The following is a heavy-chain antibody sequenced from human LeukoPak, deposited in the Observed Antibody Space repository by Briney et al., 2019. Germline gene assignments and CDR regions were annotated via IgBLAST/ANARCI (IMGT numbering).Heavy chain of an antibody. CDR3: ASVSPQGWFGY. V-gene: IGHV4-59*12. D-gene: IGHD3-16*01. CDR1: GGSISSYY. J-gene: IGHJ4*02. CDR2: IYYSGST. Sequence: PSETLSLTCTVSGGSISSYYWSWIRQPPGKGLEWIGYIYYSGSTYYNPSLKSRVTISVDTSKNQFSLKLSSVTAADTAVYYCASVSPQGWFGYWGQGTLVTVSS.